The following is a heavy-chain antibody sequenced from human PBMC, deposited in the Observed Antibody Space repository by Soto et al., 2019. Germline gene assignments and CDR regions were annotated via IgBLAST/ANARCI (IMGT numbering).Heavy chain of an antibody. CDR1: GFSFSRYT. V-gene: IGHV3-64D*06. CDR3: VKDRYVDY. J-gene: IGHJ4*02. Sequence: GGSLRLSCLVSGFSFSRYTMHWVRQAPGKGLQYVSSININGGSTYYADSVKGRFTISRDNSKNTVYLQMSSLRVEDTAVYYCVKDRYVDYWGQGTLVTVSS. CDR2: ININGGST.